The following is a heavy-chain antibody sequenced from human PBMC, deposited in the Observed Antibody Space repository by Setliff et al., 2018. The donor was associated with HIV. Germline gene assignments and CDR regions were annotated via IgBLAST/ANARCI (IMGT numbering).Heavy chain of an antibody. Sequence: ASVKVSCKASGYTFTSYAMHWVRQAPGQSLEWMGWINAGNGNTKYSQNSQGIVTFTSDTSASTAYMQLTSLRSEDTAVYYCTTNIAARPEGGFDFWGQGTRVTVSS. J-gene: IGHJ4*02. V-gene: IGHV1-3*01. CDR1: GYTFTSYA. CDR2: INAGNGNT. D-gene: IGHD6-6*01. CDR3: TTNIAARPEGGFDF.